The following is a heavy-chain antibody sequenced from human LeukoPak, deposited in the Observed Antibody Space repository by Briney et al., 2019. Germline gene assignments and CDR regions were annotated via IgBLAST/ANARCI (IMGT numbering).Heavy chain of an antibody. CDR1: GFTFSSYS. V-gene: IGHV3-48*04. CDR3: ARERGPTGTTRGYFDY. CDR2: ISSSSSTI. J-gene: IGHJ4*02. Sequence: PGGSLRLSCAASGFTFSSYSMNWVRQAPGKGLECVSYISSSSSTIYYADSVKGRFTISRDNAKNSLYLQMNSLRAEDTAVYYCARERGPTGTTRGYFDYGGQGTLVTVSS. D-gene: IGHD1-7*01.